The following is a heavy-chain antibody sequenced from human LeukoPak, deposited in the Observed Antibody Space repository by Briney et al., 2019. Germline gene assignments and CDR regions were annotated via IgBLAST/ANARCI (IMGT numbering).Heavy chain of an antibody. CDR1: GFSFSAYW. CDR2: IKQDGSEK. D-gene: IGHD1-7*01. CDR3: AREGTAFDY. V-gene: IGHV3-7*01. Sequence: GGSLRLSCAASGFSFSAYWMTWVRQAPGKGLEWVANIKQDGSEKNYADSVKGRFTISRDNAKNSLNLQMNSLRAEDTAVYYCAREGTAFDYWGQGTLVTVSS. J-gene: IGHJ4*02.